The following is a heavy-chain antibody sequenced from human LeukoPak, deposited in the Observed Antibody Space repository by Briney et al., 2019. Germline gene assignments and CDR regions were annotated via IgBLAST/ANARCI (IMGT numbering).Heavy chain of an antibody. CDR2: INTDGTVT. D-gene: IGHD6-19*01. CDR1: GFTFSKYW. CDR3: ATKQWLAPPPDS. J-gene: IGHJ4*02. V-gene: IGHV3-74*01. Sequence: WGSLRQTFAASGFTFSKYWMLWVRQAPGKGLESVSRINTDGTVTTYADSVKGRFTVSRDNADNTMFLQMNSVRDEDTAVYYCATKQWLAPPPDSWGQGTPVAVSS.